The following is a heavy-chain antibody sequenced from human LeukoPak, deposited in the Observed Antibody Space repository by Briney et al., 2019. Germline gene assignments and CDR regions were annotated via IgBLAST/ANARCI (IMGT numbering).Heavy chain of an antibody. CDR3: ARGTRYYYDSSGYYLDDY. CDR2: INHSGST. Sequence: SETLSFTCAVYGGSFSGYYWSWIRQPPGKGLEWIGEINHSGSTNYNPSLKSRVTISVDTSKNQFSLKLSSVTAADTAVYYCARGTRYYYDSSGYYLDDYWGQGTLVTVSS. CDR1: GGSFSGYY. V-gene: IGHV4-34*01. J-gene: IGHJ4*02. D-gene: IGHD3-22*01.